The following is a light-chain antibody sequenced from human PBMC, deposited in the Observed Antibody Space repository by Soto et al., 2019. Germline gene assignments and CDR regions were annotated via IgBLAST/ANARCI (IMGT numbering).Light chain of an antibody. CDR3: QQLASYPIGT. CDR2: DAS. V-gene: IGKV1-9*01. J-gene: IGKJ4*01. Sequence: DIQMTQSPSTLSASVGDRVTITCRASQDISSSLAWYQQKPGKAPKLMIYDASTLQTGVPSRFRGSGSGTEFTLTISSLQPEDFATYSCQQLASYPIGTFGEGTKVDIK. CDR1: QDISSS.